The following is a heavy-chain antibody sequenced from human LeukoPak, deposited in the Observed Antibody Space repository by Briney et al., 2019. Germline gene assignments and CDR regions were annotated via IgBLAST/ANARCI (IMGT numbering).Heavy chain of an antibody. V-gene: IGHV3-21*01. CDR1: GFTFSSYS. J-gene: IGHJ4*02. D-gene: IGHD3-22*01. CDR3: ARTGYGSSGYYYDY. CDR2: ISSSSSYI. Sequence: AGGSLRLSCAAAGFTFSSYSMNWVRQAPGKGLEWVSSISSSSSYIYYADSVKGRFTISRDNAKNSLYLQMNSLRAEDTAVYYCARTGYGSSGYYYDYWGQGTLVTVSS.